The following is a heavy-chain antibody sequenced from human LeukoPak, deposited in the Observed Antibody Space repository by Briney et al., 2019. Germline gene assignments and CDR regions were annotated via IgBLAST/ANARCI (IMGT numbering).Heavy chain of an antibody. J-gene: IGHJ4*02. CDR2: IYHSGGT. CDR1: GYSISSGYY. D-gene: IGHD4-17*01. Sequence: SETLSLTCTVSGYSISSGYYWGWIRQPPGKGLEWIGSIYHSGGTYYNPSLKSRVTISVDTSKNQFSLKLSSVTAADTAVYYCASLFLNTATPDYWGQGTLVTVSS. V-gene: IGHV4-38-2*02. CDR3: ASLFLNTATPDY.